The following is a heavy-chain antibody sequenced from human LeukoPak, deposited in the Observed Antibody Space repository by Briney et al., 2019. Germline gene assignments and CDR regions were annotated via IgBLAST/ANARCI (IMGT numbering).Heavy chain of an antibody. CDR1: GGSLRSDY. Sequence: SETLSLTSTVSGGSLRSDYWSWIRQPAGKGLEWIGRIYTSGSTNNNPSIKSRVTVSVDTSKNQFSLKLSSVTAADTAVYYCAREGGWVGYYYYGMDVWGQGTTVTVSS. J-gene: IGHJ6*02. V-gene: IGHV4-4*07. CDR3: AREGGWVGYYYYGMDV. CDR2: IYTSGST. D-gene: IGHD1-26*01.